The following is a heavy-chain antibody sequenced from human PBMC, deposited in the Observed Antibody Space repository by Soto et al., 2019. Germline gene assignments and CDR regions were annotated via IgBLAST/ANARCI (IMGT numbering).Heavy chain of an antibody. D-gene: IGHD6-13*01. CDR2: IYPGDSDT. CDR3: ARHFMAAAGTVDY. J-gene: IGHJ4*02. V-gene: IGHV5-51*01. Sequence: GESLKISCKGSGYSFTSYWIGWVRQMPGKGLEWMGIIYPGDSDTRYSPSFQGQVTISADKSISTAYLQWSSLKASDTAMYYRARHFMAAAGTVDYWGQGTLVTVSS. CDR1: GYSFTSYW.